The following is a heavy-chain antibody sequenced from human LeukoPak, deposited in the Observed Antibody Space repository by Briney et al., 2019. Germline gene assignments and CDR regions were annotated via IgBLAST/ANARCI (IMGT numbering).Heavy chain of an antibody. Sequence: SETLSLTCTVSGGSISGYYWSWIRQPAGGVLECIGRIYSTGTTTYNASLRSRVTISVDQSKSQFSLKLTSVTAADTAVYYCARLEPANWGSGPDYWGQGTLVTASS. V-gene: IGHV4-4*07. CDR2: IYSTGTT. CDR3: ARLEPANWGSGPDY. CDR1: GGSISGYY. D-gene: IGHD7-27*01. J-gene: IGHJ4*02.